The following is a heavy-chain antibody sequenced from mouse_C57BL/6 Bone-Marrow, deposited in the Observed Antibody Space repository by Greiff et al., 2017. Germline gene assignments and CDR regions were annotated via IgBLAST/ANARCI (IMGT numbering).Heavy chain of an antibody. V-gene: IGHV5-16*01. J-gene: IGHJ4*01. Sequence: EVKVVESEGGLVQPGSSMKLSCTASGFTFSDYYMAWVRQVPEKGLEWVANINYDGSSTYYLDSLKSRFIISRDNAKNILYLQMSSLKSEDTATYYCARGITWDYYAMDYWGQGTSVTVSS. CDR1: GFTFSDYY. CDR3: ARGITWDYYAMDY. CDR2: INYDGSST.